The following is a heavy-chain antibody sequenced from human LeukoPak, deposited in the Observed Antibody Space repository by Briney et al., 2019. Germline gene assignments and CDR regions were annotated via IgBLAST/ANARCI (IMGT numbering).Heavy chain of an antibody. D-gene: IGHD6-6*01. CDR3: ARTHSSSSANFDY. CDR1: GGSISSYY. J-gene: IGHJ4*02. Sequence: PSETLSLTCTVSGGSISSYYWSWIRQPPGKGLEWIGYIYYSGSTNCNPSLKSRVTISVDTSKNQFSLKLSSVTAADTAVYYCARTHSSSSANFDYWGQGTLVTVSS. CDR2: IYYSGST. V-gene: IGHV4-59*01.